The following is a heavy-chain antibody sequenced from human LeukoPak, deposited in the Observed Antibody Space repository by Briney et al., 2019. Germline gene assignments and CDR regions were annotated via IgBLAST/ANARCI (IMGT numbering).Heavy chain of an antibody. CDR1: GYTHSDYY. Sequence: GASVKVSCKASGYTHSDYYMYWVRQAPGQGLQWLGWINPNNNDAKSAQKFQGRVTMTIATAISTAYMELSRLTSDDTAGYYCARGGLYYGSRGRTFLNYWGQGTLVTVSS. CDR2: INPNNNDA. J-gene: IGHJ4*02. CDR3: ARGGLYYGSRGRTFLNY. D-gene: IGHD3-22*01. V-gene: IGHV1-2*02.